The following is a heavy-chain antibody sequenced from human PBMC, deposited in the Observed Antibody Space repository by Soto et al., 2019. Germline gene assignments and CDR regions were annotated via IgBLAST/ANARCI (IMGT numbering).Heavy chain of an antibody. J-gene: IGHJ4*02. CDR3: AAGGGLPRYY. V-gene: IGHV4-30-2*01. D-gene: IGHD5-12*01. CDR2: IYHSGST. CDR1: GGSISSGGYS. Sequence: QLQLQESGSGLVKPSQTLSLTCAVSGGSISSGGYSWSWIRQPPGKGLEWIGYIYHSGSTYYNPSLKSRVTTPVDRSKNQCSPKLSSVTAADTAVYYCAAGGGLPRYYWGQGTLVTVSS.